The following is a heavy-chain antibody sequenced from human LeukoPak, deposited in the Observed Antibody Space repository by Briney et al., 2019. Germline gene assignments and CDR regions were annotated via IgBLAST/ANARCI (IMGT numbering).Heavy chain of an antibody. CDR2: MNPNSGNT. V-gene: IGHV1-8*01. D-gene: IGHD1-1*01. CDR3: ARVIRGLRYKDNSDVIDY. J-gene: IGHJ4*02. Sequence: ASVKVSCTASGYTFTSYDINWVRQATGQGLEWMGWMNPNSGNTGYAQKFQGRVTMTRNTSISTAYMELSSLRSEDTAVYYCARVIRGLRYKDNSDVIDYWGQGTLVTVSS. CDR1: GYTFTSYD.